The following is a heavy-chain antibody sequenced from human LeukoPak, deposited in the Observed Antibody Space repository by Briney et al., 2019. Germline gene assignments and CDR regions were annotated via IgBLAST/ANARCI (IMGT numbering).Heavy chain of an antibody. CDR2: INHSGST. V-gene: IGHV4-34*01. CDR1: GGSFSGYY. J-gene: IGHJ4*02. D-gene: IGHD4-11*01. Sequence: SEPLSLTCAVYGGSFSGYYGSWIRQPPGKGLEWIGEINHSGSTNYNPSLKSRVTISVDTSKNQFSLKLSSVTAADTAVYYCARHGPDYSNYVWGQGTLVTVSS. CDR3: ARHGPDYSNYV.